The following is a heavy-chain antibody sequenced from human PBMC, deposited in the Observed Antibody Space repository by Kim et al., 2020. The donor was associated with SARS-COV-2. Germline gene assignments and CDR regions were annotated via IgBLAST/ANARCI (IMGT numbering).Heavy chain of an antibody. J-gene: IGHJ4*02. Sequence: IYYTTSGKGRFPISRDNAKNSLYLQMNSLRDEDTAVYYWARDGPLRSRDSWGQGTLVTVSS. CDR2: I. CDR3: ARDGPLRSRDS. V-gene: IGHV3-48*02.